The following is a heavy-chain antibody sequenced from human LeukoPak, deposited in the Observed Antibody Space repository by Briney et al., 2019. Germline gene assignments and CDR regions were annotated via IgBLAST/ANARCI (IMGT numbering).Heavy chain of an antibody. Sequence: GSLRLSCAASAFSFSKFALIWFRQAPGKGLEWVSAITANGGYTLYADAVKGRFTVSRDNSKNTLYLQINSLRPEDTAMYYCAKDPNGDYIGAFDFWGQGTMVTVSS. V-gene: IGHV3-23*01. D-gene: IGHD4-17*01. CDR2: ITANGGYT. CDR1: AFSFSKFA. CDR3: AKDPNGDYIGAFDF. J-gene: IGHJ3*01.